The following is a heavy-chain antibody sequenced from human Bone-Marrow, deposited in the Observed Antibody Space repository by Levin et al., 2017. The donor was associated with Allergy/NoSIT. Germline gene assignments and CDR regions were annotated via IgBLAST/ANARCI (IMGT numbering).Heavy chain of an antibody. CDR2: IIPIYGTT. CDR1: RGTLSSFA. Sequence: PRASVKVSCKASRGTLSSFAFRWVRQAPGQGLEWMGGIIPIYGTTDSAQKFQGRVSLSADESTSTVYMELSSLRSEDTAVYYCASASPQSKNYYESENAFDIWGQGTMVTVSS. D-gene: IGHD1-26*01. CDR3: ASASPQSKNYYESENAFDI. J-gene: IGHJ3*02. V-gene: IGHV1-69*13.